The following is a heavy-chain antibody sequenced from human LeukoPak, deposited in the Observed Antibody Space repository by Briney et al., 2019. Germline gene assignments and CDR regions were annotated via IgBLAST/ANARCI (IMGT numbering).Heavy chain of an antibody. J-gene: IGHJ4*02. CDR3: AKDSEYGSGSYFDY. CDR1: GFTFNSYS. Sequence: GGSLRLSCAASGFTFNSYSMHWVRQAPGKGLEWVTAISDDETYKFYADSVKGRFTISRDNSKNTLYLQMNSLRAEDTAVYYCAKDSEYGSGSYFDYWGQGTLVTVSS. V-gene: IGHV3-30-3*01. D-gene: IGHD3-10*01. CDR2: ISDDETYK.